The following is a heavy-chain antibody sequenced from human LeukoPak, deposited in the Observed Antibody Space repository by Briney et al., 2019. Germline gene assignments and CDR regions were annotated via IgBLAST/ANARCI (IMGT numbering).Heavy chain of an antibody. CDR1: GFTFRSYA. J-gene: IGHJ3*02. D-gene: IGHD2/OR15-2a*01. CDR2: ISYDGNIK. CDR3: ASSATLGAFDI. V-gene: IGHV3-30-3*01. Sequence: GGSLRLSCAASGFTFRSYAIHWVRQAPGKGLEWVAFISYDGNIKYYADSVKGRFTISRDNAKNSLYLQMNSLRAEDTAVYYCASSATLGAFDIWGQGTMVTVSS.